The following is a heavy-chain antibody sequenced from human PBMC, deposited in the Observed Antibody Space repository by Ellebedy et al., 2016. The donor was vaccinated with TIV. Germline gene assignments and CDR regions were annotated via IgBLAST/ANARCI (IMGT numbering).Heavy chain of an antibody. CDR2: IYHSGST. CDR3: ARGGITMVRGVGGMDV. Sequence: SETLSLXCAVYGGSFSGYYWSWIRQPPGKGLEWIGYIYHSGSTYYNPSLKSRVTISVDRSKNQFSLKLSSVTAADTAVYYCARGGITMVRGVGGMDVWGQGTTVTVSS. V-gene: IGHV4-34*01. D-gene: IGHD3-10*01. CDR1: GGSFSGYY. J-gene: IGHJ6*02.